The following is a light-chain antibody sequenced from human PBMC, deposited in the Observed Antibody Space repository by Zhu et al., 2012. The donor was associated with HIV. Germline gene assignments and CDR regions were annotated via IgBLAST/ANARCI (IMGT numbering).Light chain of an antibody. Sequence: EVVLTQSPDTPSLSPGDRATLACRASQSISSTYLAWYQQKPGQAPRLLIYGASSRATGIPDRFSGSGSGTDFTLTISRLEPEDFAVYYCQQYGSSPRGYTFGQGTKLEIK. CDR1: QSISSTY. V-gene: IGKV3-20*01. CDR3: QQYGSSPRGYT. J-gene: IGKJ2*01. CDR2: GAS.